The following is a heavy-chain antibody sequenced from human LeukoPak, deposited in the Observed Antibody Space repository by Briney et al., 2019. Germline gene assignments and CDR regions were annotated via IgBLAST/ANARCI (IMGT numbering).Heavy chain of an antibody. V-gene: IGHV4-61*01. CDR2: IFYSGTT. D-gene: IGHD2-2*01. CDR1: GGSISSGSYY. Sequence: ASETLSLTCTVSGGSISSGSYYWSWIRQPPGKGLEWIGYIFYSGTTNYNPSLESRATILVDTSKNQFSLKLSSVTVADTAVYYCAGSSSSSILTGDWGQGTLVTVSS. CDR3: AGSSSSSILTGD. J-gene: IGHJ4*02.